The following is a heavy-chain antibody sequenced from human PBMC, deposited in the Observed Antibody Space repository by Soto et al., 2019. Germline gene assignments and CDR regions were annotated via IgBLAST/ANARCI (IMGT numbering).Heavy chain of an antibody. D-gene: IGHD2-2*01. Sequence: GGSLRLSCAASGFTFSSYWMSWVRQAPGKGLEWVANIKVDGSEKYYVDSVKGRFNIARDNADNSLYLQMNSLRVEDTAVYFCARGYCVGTSCYPNWFDPWGQGTLVTVSS. CDR2: IKVDGSEK. V-gene: IGHV3-7*01. CDR3: ARGYCVGTSCYPNWFDP. J-gene: IGHJ5*02. CDR1: GFTFSSYW.